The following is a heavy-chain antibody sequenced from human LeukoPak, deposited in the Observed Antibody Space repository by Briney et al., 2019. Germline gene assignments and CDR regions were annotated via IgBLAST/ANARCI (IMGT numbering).Heavy chain of an antibody. Sequence: PGGSLRLSCAASGFTFSSYWMNWVRQAPGKGLEWVANMKPDGSEKNYVDSVKGRFTISRDNAKNSLYLQMNSLRAEDTAVYYCAKVLGDIVVVPAAMLEYYYGMDVWGQGTLVTVSS. J-gene: IGHJ6*02. CDR1: GFTFSSYW. D-gene: IGHD2-2*01. CDR2: MKPDGSEK. CDR3: AKVLGDIVVVPAAMLEYYYGMDV. V-gene: IGHV3-7*03.